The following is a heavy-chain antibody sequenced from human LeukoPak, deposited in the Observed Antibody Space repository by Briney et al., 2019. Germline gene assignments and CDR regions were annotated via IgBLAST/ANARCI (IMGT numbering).Heavy chain of an antibody. J-gene: IGHJ4*02. CDR2: ISYDGSNK. D-gene: IGHD5-24*01. CDR3: ARDTLEMATIQFDY. CDR1: GFTFSSYA. V-gene: IGHV3-30-3*01. Sequence: WRSLRLSCAASGFTFSSYAMHWVRQAPGKGLEWVAVISYDGSNKYYADSVKGRFTISRDNSKNTLYLQMNSLRAEDTAVYYCARDTLEMATIQFDYWGQGTLVTVSS.